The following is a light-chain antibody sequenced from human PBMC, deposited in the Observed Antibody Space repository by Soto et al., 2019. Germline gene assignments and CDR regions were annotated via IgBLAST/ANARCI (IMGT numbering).Light chain of an antibody. V-gene: IGKV3-20*01. J-gene: IGKJ5*01. CDR1: QYINTR. Sequence: EIVLTQSPATLSSFPGDRVTLSCRASQYINTRLAWYQHRPGQAPRLLIYDASNRATGIPARFSGSGSGTDFTLTISRLEPEDFAVYYCQQYGSSSITFGQGTRLEIK. CDR2: DAS. CDR3: QQYGSSSIT.